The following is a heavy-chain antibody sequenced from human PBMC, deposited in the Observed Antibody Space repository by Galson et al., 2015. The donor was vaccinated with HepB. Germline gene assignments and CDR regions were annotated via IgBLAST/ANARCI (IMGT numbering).Heavy chain of an antibody. J-gene: IGHJ3*02. V-gene: IGHV3-30*18. D-gene: IGHD4-17*01. CDR2: ISYDGSNK. CDR1: GFTFSSYG. CDR3: AKEGATTVTTLHAFDI. Sequence: SLRLSCAASGFTFSSYGMHWVRQAPGKGLEWVAVISYDGSNKYYADSVKGRFTISRDNSKNTLYLQMNSLRAEDTAVYYCAKEGATTVTTLHAFDIWGQGTMVTVSS.